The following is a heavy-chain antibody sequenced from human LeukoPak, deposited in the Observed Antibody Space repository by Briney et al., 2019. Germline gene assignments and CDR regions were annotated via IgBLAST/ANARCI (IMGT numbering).Heavy chain of an antibody. CDR3: ARHYSSWYYFDY. D-gene: IGHD6-13*01. J-gene: IGHJ4*02. CDR2: IYYSGNT. CDR1: GGSISSSSYY. V-gene: IGHV4-39*01. Sequence: SETLSLTCTVSGGSISSSSYYWGWIRQPPGKGLEWIGSIYYSGNTYYNPSLKSRVTISVDTSKSQFSLKLSSVTAADTAVYYCARHYSSWYYFDYWGQGTLVTVSS.